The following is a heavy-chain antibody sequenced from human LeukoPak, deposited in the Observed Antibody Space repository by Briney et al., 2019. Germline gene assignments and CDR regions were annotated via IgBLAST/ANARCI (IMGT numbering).Heavy chain of an antibody. Sequence: NSSETLSLTCAVSGYSISSGYYWGWIRQPPGKGLEWIGSMYYSGSTYYNPSLKSRVTISVDTSKNQFSLKLSSVTAADTAVYYCARSRHCSSTSCYSFDYWGQGTLVTVSS. D-gene: IGHD2-2*01. CDR1: GYSISSGYY. CDR2: MYYSGST. CDR3: ARSRHCSSTSCYSFDY. V-gene: IGHV4-38-2*01. J-gene: IGHJ4*02.